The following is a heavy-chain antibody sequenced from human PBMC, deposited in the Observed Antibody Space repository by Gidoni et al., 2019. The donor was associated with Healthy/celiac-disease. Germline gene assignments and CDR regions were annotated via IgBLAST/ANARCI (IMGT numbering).Heavy chain of an antibody. D-gene: IGHD3-10*01. Sequence: EVQLVESGGGLVQPGGSLRLSCAAFGFNFSSDWMSWVRQAQVKGLAWVANMKQDGSAASYVDSVNGRFPISRDHAKNSLFLQMDSLRAEDTAVYYCSRLSGSGSYFGGDFDYWGQGTLVTVSS. V-gene: IGHV3-7*01. CDR1: GFNFSSDW. CDR3: SRLSGSGSYFGGDFDY. J-gene: IGHJ4*02. CDR2: MKQDGSAA.